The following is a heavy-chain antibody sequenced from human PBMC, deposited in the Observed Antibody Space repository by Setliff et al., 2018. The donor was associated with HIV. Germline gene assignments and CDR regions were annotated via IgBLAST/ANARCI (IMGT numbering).Heavy chain of an antibody. CDR2: ISYDGSNK. Sequence: GGSLRLSCAASGFTFSNYAMHWVRQAPGKGLEWVAVISYDGSNKYYADSVKGRFTISRHNSKNTLYLQMNSLRVEDTAVYYCARETMYDSRGYLSHYFDYWGQGTPVTVSS. CDR3: ARETMYDSRGYLSHYFDY. J-gene: IGHJ4*02. CDR1: GFTFSNYA. V-gene: IGHV3-30-3*01. D-gene: IGHD3-22*01.